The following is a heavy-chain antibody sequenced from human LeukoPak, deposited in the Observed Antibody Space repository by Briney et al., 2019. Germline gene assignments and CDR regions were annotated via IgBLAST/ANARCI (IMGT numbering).Heavy chain of an antibody. J-gene: IGHJ4*02. D-gene: IGHD1-7*01. CDR1: GFTFSSYA. Sequence: GGSLRLSCAASGFTFSSYAMSWVRQAPGKGLEWVSAISGGGGSTYYADSVKGRFTISRDNSKNTLYLQMNSLRAEDTAVYYCAKDLGDINWNWDYWGQGTLVTVSS. V-gene: IGHV3-23*01. CDR2: ISGGGGST. CDR3: AKDLGDINWNWDY.